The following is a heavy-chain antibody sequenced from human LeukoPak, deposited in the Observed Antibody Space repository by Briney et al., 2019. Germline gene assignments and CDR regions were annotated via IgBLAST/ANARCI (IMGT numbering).Heavy chain of an antibody. CDR3: ARDPLCSGGSCHDYPFDI. Sequence: PSETLSLTCTVSGGSFSGYYWSWIRQPPGKGLEWIGEINHSGSTNYNPSLKSRVTISVDTSKNQFSLKLSSVTAADTAVYYCARDPLCSGGSCHDYPFDIWGQGTMVTVSS. J-gene: IGHJ3*02. D-gene: IGHD2-15*01. CDR2: INHSGST. V-gene: IGHV4-34*01. CDR1: GGSFSGYY.